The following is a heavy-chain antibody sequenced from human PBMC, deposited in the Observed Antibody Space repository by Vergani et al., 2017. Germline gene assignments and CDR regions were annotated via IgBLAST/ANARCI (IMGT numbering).Heavy chain of an antibody. CDR2: INHSGST. J-gene: IGHJ6*03. Sequence: QVQLQQWGAGLLKPSETLSLTCAVYGGSFSGYYWSWIRQPPGKGLEWIGEINHSGSTNYNPSLKSRVTISVETSKNQCSLKLSSVTAADTAVYYCARGRIPYYCYMDVWGKGTTVTVSS. V-gene: IGHV4-34*01. CDR3: ARGRIPYYCYMDV. CDR1: GGSFSGYY. D-gene: IGHD2-21*01.